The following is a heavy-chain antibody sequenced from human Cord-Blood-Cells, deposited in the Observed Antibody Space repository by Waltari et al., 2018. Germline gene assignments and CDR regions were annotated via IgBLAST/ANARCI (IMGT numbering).Heavy chain of an antibody. CDR2: IYSGGST. V-gene: IGHV3-66*01. J-gene: IGHJ2*01. CDR1: GFTASSNY. Sequence: EVQLVESGGGLVQPGGSLRLSCAASGFTASSNYMSWVRQPPGKGLEWVSVIYSGGSTYYADSVKGRFTISRDNSKNTLYLQMNSLRAEDTAVYYCARVMAGARINWYFDLWGRGTLVTVSS. D-gene: IGHD6-19*01. CDR3: ARVMAGARINWYFDL.